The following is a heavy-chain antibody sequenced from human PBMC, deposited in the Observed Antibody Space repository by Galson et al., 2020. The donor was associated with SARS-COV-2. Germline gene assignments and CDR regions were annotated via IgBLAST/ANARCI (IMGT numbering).Heavy chain of an antibody. J-gene: IGHJ5*02. Sequence: TGGSLRLSCAASGFTFSRYARHWVRQAPGKGPEWVAVISNDGSTKYYADSVKGRFTISRDYSKNTLYRQMNSLRAEDTAVYECARDGGGWFDPWGQGPLVTVSS. CDR2: ISNDGSTK. D-gene: IGHD3-10*01. CDR1: GFTFSRYA. CDR3: ARDGGGWFDP. V-gene: IGHV3-30*04.